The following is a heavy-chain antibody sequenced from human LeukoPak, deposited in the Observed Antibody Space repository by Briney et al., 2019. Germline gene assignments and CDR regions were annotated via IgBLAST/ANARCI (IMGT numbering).Heavy chain of an antibody. CDR1: GFTFSSYA. J-gene: IGHJ3*02. D-gene: IGHD3-9*01. CDR3: AKVHRLRYFDWLPRLDAFDI. CDR2: ISGSGGST. V-gene: IGHV3-23*01. Sequence: GGSLRLSCAASGFTFSSYAMSWVRQAPGKGLEWVSAISGSGGSTYYADSVKGRFTISRDNSKNTLYLQMNSLRAEDTAVYYCAKVHRLRYFDWLPRLDAFDIWGQGTMVTVSS.